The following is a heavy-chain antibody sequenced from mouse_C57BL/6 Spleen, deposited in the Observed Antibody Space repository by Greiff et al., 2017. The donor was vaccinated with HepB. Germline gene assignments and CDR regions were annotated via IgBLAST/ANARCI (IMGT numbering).Heavy chain of an antibody. Sequence: QVQLQQSGAELVRPGPSVKVSCKASGYAFTNYLIEWVKQRPGQGLEWIGVINPGSGGTNYNEKLKGKATLTADKSSSTAYMQLSSLTSEDSAVYFCARGFYDYDGSYYFDYWGQGTTLTVSS. V-gene: IGHV1-54*01. CDR2: INPGSGGT. CDR1: GYAFTNYL. J-gene: IGHJ2*01. D-gene: IGHD2-4*01. CDR3: ARGFYDYDGSYYFDY.